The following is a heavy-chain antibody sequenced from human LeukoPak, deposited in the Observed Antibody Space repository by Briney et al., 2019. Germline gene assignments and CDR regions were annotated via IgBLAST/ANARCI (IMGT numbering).Heavy chain of an antibody. Sequence: PGGSLRLSCAASGFTFSSYWMSWVRQAPGKGLEWVANIKQDGSEKYYVDSVKGRFTISRDNAKNSLYLQMNSLRAEDTAVYYCARGPINAYCGGDCYFGYWGQGTLVTVSS. CDR1: GFTFSSYW. V-gene: IGHV3-7*01. CDR2: IKQDGSEK. D-gene: IGHD2-21*02. J-gene: IGHJ4*02. CDR3: ARGPINAYCGGDCYFGY.